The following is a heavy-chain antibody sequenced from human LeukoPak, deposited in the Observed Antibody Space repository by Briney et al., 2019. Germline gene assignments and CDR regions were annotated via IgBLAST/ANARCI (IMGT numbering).Heavy chain of an antibody. CDR2: IYTSGNT. D-gene: IGHD1-26*01. V-gene: IGHV4-4*07. CDR3: ARGGGGSYYGNGFDI. Sequence: SETLSLTCTVSGGSISDNYWSWIRQPAGKGLEWIGRIYTSGNTYYSPSLKSRVTISLDKSLIQFSLDLTSVTAADTAVYYCARGGGGSYYGNGFDIWGQGTTVTVSS. J-gene: IGHJ3*02. CDR1: GGSISDNY.